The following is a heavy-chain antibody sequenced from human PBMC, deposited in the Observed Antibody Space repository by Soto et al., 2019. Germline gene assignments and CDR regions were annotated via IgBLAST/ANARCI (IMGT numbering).Heavy chain of an antibody. D-gene: IGHD2-21*02. J-gene: IGHJ5*02. CDR1: GYNFSSDG. V-gene: IGHV1-18*01. Sequence: VKVYCKASGYNFSSDGISWVRKATGQGLEWMGCISAYNGNTNYAQKLQGRVTMTTDTSTSTAYMELRSLRSDGTAVYYCARGVDYCGGDCYYWFDPFGHGTLVT. CDR3: ARGVDYCGGDCYYWFDP. CDR2: ISAYNGNT.